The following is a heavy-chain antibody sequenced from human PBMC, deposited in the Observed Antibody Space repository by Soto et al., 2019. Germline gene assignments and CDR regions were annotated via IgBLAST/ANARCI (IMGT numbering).Heavy chain of an antibody. CDR2: ISSSSSYI. CDR3: ARHPPSSGWPNYYYYYGMDV. D-gene: IGHD6-19*01. V-gene: IGHV3-21*01. Sequence: PGGSLRLSCAASGFTFSSYSMNWVRQAPGKGLEWVSSISSSSSYIYYADSVKGRFTISRDNAKNSLYLQMNSLRAEDTAVYYCARHPPSSGWPNYYYYYGMDVWGQGPTMTF. J-gene: IGHJ6*02. CDR1: GFTFSSYS.